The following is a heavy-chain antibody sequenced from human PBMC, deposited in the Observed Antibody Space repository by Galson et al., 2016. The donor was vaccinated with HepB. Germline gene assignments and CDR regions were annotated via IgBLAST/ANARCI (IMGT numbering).Heavy chain of an antibody. J-gene: IGHJ4*02. Sequence: SLRLSCAASGFSFKDYAMHWVRQTPGKGLEWVAVISYDGGDKFYGDSVKGRFTISRDNSKNTLYLQMNSLRVDDTAVYYCANSYYDSSGYYCDSWGQGTLVTVSS. V-gene: IGHV3-30*18. CDR1: GFSFKDYA. CDR2: ISYDGGDK. CDR3: ANSYYDSSGYYCDS. D-gene: IGHD3-22*01.